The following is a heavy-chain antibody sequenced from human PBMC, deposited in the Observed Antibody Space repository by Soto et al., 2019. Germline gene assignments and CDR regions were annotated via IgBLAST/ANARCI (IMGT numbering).Heavy chain of an antibody. CDR1: GFTFSGYR. CDR2: INSDGSST. CDR3: AGTNYHFDL. D-gene: IGHD3-10*01. V-gene: IGHV3-74*01. Sequence: GGSLRLSCAASGFTFSGYRMHWVRQAPGKWLVWVSRINSDGSSTDYADSVRGRFTISRDNAKNTLHLQMDSLRAEDTAVYYCAGTNYHFDLWGQGTPVPVS. J-gene: IGHJ4*02.